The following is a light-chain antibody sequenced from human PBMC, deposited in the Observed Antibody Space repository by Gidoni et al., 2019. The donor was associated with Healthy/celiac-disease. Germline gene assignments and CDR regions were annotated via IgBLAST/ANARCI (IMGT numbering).Light chain of an antibody. CDR2: SNN. CDR1: SSNIGSNA. J-gene: IGLJ3*02. CDR3: AAWDDSLNGQV. Sequence: QSVLTQPPSASGTPGQRVTISCSGSSSNIGSNAVTGYQQLPGTAPKLLIYSNNQRPSGLPDRFSGSKSGTSASLAISGLQSEDEDDYYCAAWDDSLNGQVFGGGTKLTVL. V-gene: IGLV1-44*01.